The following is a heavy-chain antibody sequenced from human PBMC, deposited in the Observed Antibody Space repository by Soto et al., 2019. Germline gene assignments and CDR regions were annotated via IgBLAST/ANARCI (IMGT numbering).Heavy chain of an antibody. D-gene: IGHD6-19*01. CDR1: RYGFTSYG. Sequence: CKVSRYGFTSYGIGWVRHMPGKGLERKRIIYPGDSDTRYSPSFQGQVTISADKSISTAYLQWSSLKASDTAMYYCARRNDEQWLKFFDYGGQGTRVPVSS. CDR2: IYPGDSDT. CDR3: ARRNDEQWLKFFDY. J-gene: IGHJ4*02. V-gene: IGHV5-51*01.